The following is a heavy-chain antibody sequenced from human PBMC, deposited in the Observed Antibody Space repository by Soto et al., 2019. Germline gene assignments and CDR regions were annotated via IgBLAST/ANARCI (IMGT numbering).Heavy chain of an antibody. CDR1: GLTFSSYA. Sequence: GGSLRLSCTASGLTFSSYAVHWVRQAPGKGLEWVSVISGDGGNKYFAESVRGRFLISRDNSKNTVYLQMNSLRHEDTAVYFCATRLKSTVSALGYWGQGTLVTVSS. CDR2: ISGDGGNK. CDR3: ATRLKSTVSALGY. D-gene: IGHD6-19*01. J-gene: IGHJ4*02. V-gene: IGHV3-30-3*01.